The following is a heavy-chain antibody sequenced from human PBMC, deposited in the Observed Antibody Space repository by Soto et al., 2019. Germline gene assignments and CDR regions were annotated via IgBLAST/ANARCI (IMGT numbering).Heavy chain of an antibody. CDR1: GFTFSSYG. CDR2: IWYDGSNK. V-gene: IGHV3-33*01. D-gene: IGHD3-22*01. J-gene: IGHJ4*02. CDR3: ARDYYDSSGYYPYYFDY. Sequence: SLRLSCAASGFTFSSYGMHWVRQAPGKGLEWVAVIWYDGSNKYYADSVKGRFTISRDNSKNTLYLQMNSLRAEDTAVYYCARDYYDSSGYYPYYFDYWGQGTLVTVSS.